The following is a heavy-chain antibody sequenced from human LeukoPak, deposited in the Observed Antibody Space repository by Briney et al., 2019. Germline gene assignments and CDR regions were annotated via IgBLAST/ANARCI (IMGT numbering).Heavy chain of an antibody. CDR3: AKDAQYYDFWSGWNNTCYYYMDV. Sequence: PGGSLRLSCAASEFTFSAYGMHWVRQAPGKGLEWVAFIRYDGSNKYSADSVKGRFTIARDNSKNTLYLQMNSLRAEDTAVYYCAKDAQYYDFWSGWNNTCYYYMDVWGKGTTVTVSS. J-gene: IGHJ6*03. CDR2: IRYDGSNK. V-gene: IGHV3-30*02. D-gene: IGHD3-3*01. CDR1: EFTFSAYG.